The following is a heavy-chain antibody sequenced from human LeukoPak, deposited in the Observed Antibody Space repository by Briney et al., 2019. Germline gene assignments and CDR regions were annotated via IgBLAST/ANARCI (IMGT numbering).Heavy chain of an antibody. CDR2: IYYSGST. CDR1: GGSISSYY. Sequence: SETLSPTCTVSGGSISSYYWSWIRQPPGKGLEWIGYIYYSGSTNYNPSLKSRVTISVDTSKNQFSLKLSSVTAADTAVYYCARVVAGMIDYWGQGTLVTVSS. J-gene: IGHJ4*02. CDR3: ARVVAGMIDY. D-gene: IGHD6-19*01. V-gene: IGHV4-59*01.